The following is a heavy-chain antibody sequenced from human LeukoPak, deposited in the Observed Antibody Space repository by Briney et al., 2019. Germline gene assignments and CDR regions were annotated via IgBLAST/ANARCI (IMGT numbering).Heavy chain of an antibody. V-gene: IGHV3-23*01. CDR2: ISDTGNT. J-gene: IGHJ4*02. CDR3: AKAPVTTCRGAFCYPFDY. Sequence: GGSLRLSCAASGFTLSSYAMSWVRQAPGKGLECVSAISDTGNTYHADSVKGRFTISRDSSKNTLFLQMNRLRPEDAAVYYCAKAPVTTCRGAFCYPFDYWGLGTLVTVSS. CDR1: GFTLSSYA. D-gene: IGHD2-15*01.